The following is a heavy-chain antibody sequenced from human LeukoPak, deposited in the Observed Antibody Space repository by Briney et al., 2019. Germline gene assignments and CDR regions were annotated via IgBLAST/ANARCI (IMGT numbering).Heavy chain of an antibody. V-gene: IGHV1-46*01. D-gene: IGHD4-23*01. CDR1: GYTFTSYY. CDR2: INPSGGST. CDR3: ASMVTKDHYGMDV. J-gene: IGHJ6*02. Sequence: GASVKVSCKASGYTFTSYYMHWVRQAPGQGLEWMGIINPSGGSTGYAQKFQGRVTMTRDTSTSTVYMELSSLRSEDTAVYYCASMVTKDHYGMDVWGQGTTVTVSS.